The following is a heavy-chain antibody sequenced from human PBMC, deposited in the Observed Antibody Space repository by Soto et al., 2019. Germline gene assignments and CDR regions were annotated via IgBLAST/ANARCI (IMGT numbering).Heavy chain of an antibody. J-gene: IGHJ4*01. Sequence: PSETLSLTCTVSGGSISSYYWSWIRQPPGKGLQWIGYIYYSGSTNYNPSPKSRVTRSVDSSKNHYSLKLSPVTAADAAVFYCAGSVVVTAIDYWGQETLVTVSS. CDR1: GGSISSYY. CDR3: AGSVVVTAIDY. CDR2: IYYSGST. D-gene: IGHD2-21*02. V-gene: IGHV4-59*01.